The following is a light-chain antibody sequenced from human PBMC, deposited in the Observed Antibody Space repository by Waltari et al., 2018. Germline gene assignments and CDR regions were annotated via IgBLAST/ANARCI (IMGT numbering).Light chain of an antibody. CDR1: NSNIGSNS. Sequence: QSVLTQPPSASVTPGQRVTISCSGRNSNIGSNSVNWYQQLPGTAPNLLIYPNNQRPPGVPDRFSGSKSGTSATLAIGGLRSADEADYYCAAWDDSLNGWVFGGGTKLTVL. V-gene: IGLV1-44*01. CDR3: AAWDDSLNGWV. J-gene: IGLJ3*02. CDR2: PNN.